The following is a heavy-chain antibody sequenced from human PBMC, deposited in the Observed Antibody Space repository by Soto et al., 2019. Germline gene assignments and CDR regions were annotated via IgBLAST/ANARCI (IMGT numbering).Heavy chain of an antibody. V-gene: IGHV4-30-2*01. CDR2: IYHSGST. D-gene: IGHD6-19*01. CDR1: GGSISSGGYS. J-gene: IGHJ2*01. Sequence: QLQLQESGSGLVKPSQTLSLTCAVSGGSISSGGYSWSWIRQPPGKGLEWIGYIYHSGSTYYNPSLTSRVTISVDRSKNQFSLKLSSVTAADTAVYYCARVIAVAGTSAWYFDLWGRGTLVTVSS. CDR3: ARVIAVAGTSAWYFDL.